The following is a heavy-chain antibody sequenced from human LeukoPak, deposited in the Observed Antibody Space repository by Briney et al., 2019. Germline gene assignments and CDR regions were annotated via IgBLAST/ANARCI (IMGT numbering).Heavy chain of an antibody. Sequence: PETLSLTCAVYGGSFSGYHWSWIRQPPGRGLEWIGEINHSGSTNYNPSLKSRVTISVDTSKNQFSLKLSSVTAADTAVYYCARGLFVVVPAVYYYYYYGMDVWGQGTTVTVSS. J-gene: IGHJ6*02. D-gene: IGHD2-2*01. CDR3: ARGLFVVVPAVYYYYYYGMDV. CDR1: GGSFSGYH. CDR2: INHSGST. V-gene: IGHV4-34*01.